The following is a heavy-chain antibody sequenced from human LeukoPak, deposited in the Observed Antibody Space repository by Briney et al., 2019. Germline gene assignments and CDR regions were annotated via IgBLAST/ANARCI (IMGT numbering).Heavy chain of an antibody. CDR3: ARVRYYYGSGSYPYYFDY. Sequence: GGSLRLSCAASGFTFSSYSMNWVRQAPGKGLEWVSSISSSSSYIYYADSVKGRFTISRDNAKNSLYLQMNSLRAEDTAVYYCARVRYYYGSGSYPYYFDYWGQGTLVTVSS. CDR1: GFTFSSYS. J-gene: IGHJ4*02. D-gene: IGHD3-10*01. CDR2: ISSSSSYI. V-gene: IGHV3-21*01.